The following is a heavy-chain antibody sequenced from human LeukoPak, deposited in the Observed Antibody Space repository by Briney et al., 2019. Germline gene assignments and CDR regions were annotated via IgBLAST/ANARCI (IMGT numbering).Heavy chain of an antibody. CDR1: GGSISTSNYY. V-gene: IGHV4-39*07. Sequence: PSETLSLTCTVSGGSISTSNYYWGWIRQPPGKGLEWIGNIFYSGSTYYSPSLKSRVTISLDTSRNQFSLKLSSVTAADTAVYYCARGYSSSWFDYWGQGTLVTVSS. CDR3: ARGYSSSWFDY. D-gene: IGHD6-13*01. J-gene: IGHJ4*02. CDR2: IFYSGST.